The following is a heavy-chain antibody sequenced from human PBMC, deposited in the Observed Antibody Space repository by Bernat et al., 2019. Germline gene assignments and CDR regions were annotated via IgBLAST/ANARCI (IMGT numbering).Heavy chain of an antibody. CDR3: VREWGSFYGSGTYSYYFDP. J-gene: IGHJ5*02. Sequence: EVQVVESGGGLVQPGGSLRLSCAASGFTFSNYWMHWVRQAPGKGLVWVSRIDTDGSRTNYADSVKGRFTISRDNSKNTLYLQMNSLSAEDTAVYYCVREWGSFYGSGTYSYYFDPWGQGTLVTVSS. CDR2: IDTDGSRT. V-gene: IGHV3-74*01. D-gene: IGHD3-10*01. CDR1: GFTFSNYW.